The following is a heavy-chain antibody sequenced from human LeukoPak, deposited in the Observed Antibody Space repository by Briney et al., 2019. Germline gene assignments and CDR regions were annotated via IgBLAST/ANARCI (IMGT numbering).Heavy chain of an antibody. Sequence: GGSLRLSCAASGFTFSSYEMNWVRQAPGKGLEWVSYISSSGSAIYYADSVKGRFTISRDNAKNSLYLQMNSLRAEDTAVYYCARGELIYYDSSGYYLSDAFDIWGQGTMVTVSS. CDR3: ARGELIYYDSSGYYLSDAFDI. CDR2: ISSSGSAI. D-gene: IGHD3-22*01. J-gene: IGHJ3*02. V-gene: IGHV3-48*03. CDR1: GFTFSSYE.